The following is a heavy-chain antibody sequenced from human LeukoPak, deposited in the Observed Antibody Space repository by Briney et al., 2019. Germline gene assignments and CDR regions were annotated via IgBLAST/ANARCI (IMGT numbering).Heavy chain of an antibody. Sequence: GALRLSFGTSGFPFTSYWIGWVRPAPGEGLGGGANIKQDGSGKYYVDSLKGRFTISRDNAKNSLYLQMNNLRDEDTAVYYCARSPSERGGHCGSISCSYYYMDVWGKGTTVTVSS. CDR2: IKQDGSGK. V-gene: IGHV3-7*01. D-gene: IGHD2-2*01. J-gene: IGHJ6*03. CDR3: ARSPSERGGHCGSISCSYYYMDV. CDR1: GFPFTSYW.